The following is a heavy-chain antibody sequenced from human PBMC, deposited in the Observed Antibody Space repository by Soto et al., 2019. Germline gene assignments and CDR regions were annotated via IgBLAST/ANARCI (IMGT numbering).Heavy chain of an antibody. J-gene: IGHJ4*02. CDR1: GYTFTGYY. D-gene: IGHD4-17*01. CDR3: ARGIRSDYVSY. Sequence: ASVKVSCKASGYTFTGYYMHWVRQAPGQGLEWXGWXXPXXXXXNXXXKFQGRVTMTRDTSISTAYMELSRLRSDDTAVYYCARGIRSDYVSYWGQGTLVTVSS. V-gene: IGHV1-2*02. CDR2: XXPXXXXX.